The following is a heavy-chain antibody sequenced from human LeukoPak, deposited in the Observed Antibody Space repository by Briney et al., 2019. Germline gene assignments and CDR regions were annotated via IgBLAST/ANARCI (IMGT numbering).Heavy chain of an antibody. CDR2: IGTAGEI. CDR1: GFTFSSYD. Sequence: PGGSLRLSCAASGFTFSSYDIHWVRQATGKGLEWVSGIGTAGEIYYPGSVKGRFTISRENAKNSLYLQMNSLRAGDTAVYYCARSMVTIPIPGGYWGQGTLVTVSS. CDR3: ARSMVTIPIPGGY. V-gene: IGHV3-13*01. D-gene: IGHD2-2*02. J-gene: IGHJ4*02.